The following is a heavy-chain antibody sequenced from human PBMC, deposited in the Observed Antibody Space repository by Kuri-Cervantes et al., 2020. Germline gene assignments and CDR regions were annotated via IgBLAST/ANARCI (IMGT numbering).Heavy chain of an antibody. J-gene: IGHJ4*02. CDR1: GFTFSNYA. V-gene: IGHV4-34*01. D-gene: IGHD3-22*01. CDR3: ARVPNYYDHSGRFDY. CDR2: INHSGST. Sequence: SQTLSLTCAASGFTFSNYAMTWVRQPPGKGLEWIGEINHSGSTNYNPSLKSRVTISVDTSKNQFSLKVYSVTAADTAVYYCARVPNYYDHSGRFDYWGQGTLVTVSS.